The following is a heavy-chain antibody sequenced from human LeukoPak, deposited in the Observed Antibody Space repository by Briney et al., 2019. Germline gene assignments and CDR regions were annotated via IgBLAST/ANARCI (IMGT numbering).Heavy chain of an antibody. CDR3: AREEWTGNWFDP. V-gene: IGHV4-30-4*01. J-gene: IGHJ5*02. Sequence: SETLSLTCTVSGGSISSGDYYWSWIRQPPGKGLEWIGYIYYSGSTYYNPSLKSRVTISVDTSKNQFSLKLSSVTAADTAVYYCAREEWTGNWFDPWGQGTLVTVSS. CDR1: GGSISSGDYY. CDR2: IYYSGST. D-gene: IGHD3/OR15-3a*01.